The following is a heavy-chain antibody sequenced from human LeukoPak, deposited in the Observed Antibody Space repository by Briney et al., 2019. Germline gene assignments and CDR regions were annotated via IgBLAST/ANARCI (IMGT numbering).Heavy chain of an antibody. CDR2: ISGSGGST. Sequence: GGSLRLSCAASGFTFSSYAMSWVRQAPRKGLEWVSAISGSGGSTYYADSVKGRFTISRDNSKNTLYLQMNSLRAEDTAVYYCAKDLGGYCSSTSCPKGPWGQGTLVTVSS. V-gene: IGHV3-23*01. CDR3: AKDLGGYCSSTSCPKGP. CDR1: GFTFSSYA. J-gene: IGHJ5*02. D-gene: IGHD2-2*01.